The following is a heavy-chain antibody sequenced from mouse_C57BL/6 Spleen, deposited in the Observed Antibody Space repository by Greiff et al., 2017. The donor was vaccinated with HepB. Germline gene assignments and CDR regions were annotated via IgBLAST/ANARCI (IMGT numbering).Heavy chain of an antibody. CDR1: GYTFTDYT. J-gene: IGHJ4*01. CDR3: ERRDLTVVAYYYAMDY. CDR2: IFPRDGSN. D-gene: IGHD1-1*01. Sequence: VQLQQSDAELVKPGASVKISCKVSGYTFTDYTIHWMKQRPEQGLEWIGYIFPRDGSNTYNEKFKGKATLTADKYSSTAYMQLNSLTSEDSAVYFCERRDLTVVAYYYAMDYWGQGTSVTVSS. V-gene: IGHV1-78*01.